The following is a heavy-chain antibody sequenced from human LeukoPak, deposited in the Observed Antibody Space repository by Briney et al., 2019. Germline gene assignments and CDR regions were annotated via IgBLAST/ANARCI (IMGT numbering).Heavy chain of an antibody. D-gene: IGHD3-9*01. CDR3: AKERTEGWLPFDY. V-gene: IGHV3-53*01. J-gene: IGHJ4*02. CDR1: GFTVSSNY. Sequence: GGSLRLSCAASGFTVSSNYMSWVRQAPGKGLEWVSVIYSGGSTYYADSVKGRFTISRDNSKNTLYLQMNSLRAEDTAVYYCAKERTEGWLPFDYWGQGTLVTVSS. CDR2: IYSGGST.